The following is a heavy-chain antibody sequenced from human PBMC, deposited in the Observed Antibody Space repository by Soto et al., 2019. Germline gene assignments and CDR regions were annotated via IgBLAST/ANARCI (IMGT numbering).Heavy chain of an antibody. V-gene: IGHV1-69*18. CDR1: GVTFSSYA. CDR3: AKDGSWDGGGGES. Sequence: QVQLVQSGAELKKPGSSVKVSCSASGVTFSSYAFTWVRQAPGQGLEWMSNIIPVFRTSNYAQGFQGRLTISADESTNTIFMELSSLRSEDTAVYFCAKDGSWDGGGGESWGQGTLVIVSS. J-gene: IGHJ4*02. CDR2: IIPVFRTS. D-gene: IGHD3-16*01.